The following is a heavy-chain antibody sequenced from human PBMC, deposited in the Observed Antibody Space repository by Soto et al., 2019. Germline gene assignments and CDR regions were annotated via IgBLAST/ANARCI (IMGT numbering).Heavy chain of an antibody. Sequence: EVQLVESGGGLVQPGGSLRLSCAASGFTFSSYDMHWVRQATGKGLEWVSAIGIAGDTYYQGSVKGRFTISRENVKNSFYLQMNSLRVTDTAVYYCSRGGFDIWGQGTMVTVSS. CDR2: IGIAGDT. V-gene: IGHV3-13*01. J-gene: IGHJ3*02. CDR1: GFTFSSYD. CDR3: SRGGFDI.